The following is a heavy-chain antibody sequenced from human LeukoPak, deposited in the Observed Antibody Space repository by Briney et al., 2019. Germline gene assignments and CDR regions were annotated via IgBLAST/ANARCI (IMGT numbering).Heavy chain of an antibody. Sequence: GGSLRLSCAASGFAFSSYGMHWVRQAPGKGLEWVAFIRYDGSHKYYADSVKGRFTISRDNAKNTLYLQMTSLSAEDTAVYYALAGYYYYYMDVWGKGTTVTVSS. D-gene: IGHD3-16*01. CDR2: IRYDGSHK. J-gene: IGHJ6*03. CDR1: GFAFSSYG. CDR3: LAGYYYYYMDV. V-gene: IGHV3-30*02.